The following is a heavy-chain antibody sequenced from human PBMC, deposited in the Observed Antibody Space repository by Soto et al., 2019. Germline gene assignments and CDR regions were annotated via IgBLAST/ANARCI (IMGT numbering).Heavy chain of an antibody. D-gene: IGHD2-21*01. J-gene: IGHJ4*02. V-gene: IGHV5-51*01. CDR1: GYSFTTYW. Sequence: GESLKISCKGSGYSFTTYWIGWVRQMPGKGLEWMGLIYPGDSDTKYSPAFQGQVTISADKSLTTAFLQWSSLKASDSAVYYCTRGLGTAIVGDFWGQGTPVTVSS. CDR2: IYPGDSDT. CDR3: TRGLGTAIVGDF.